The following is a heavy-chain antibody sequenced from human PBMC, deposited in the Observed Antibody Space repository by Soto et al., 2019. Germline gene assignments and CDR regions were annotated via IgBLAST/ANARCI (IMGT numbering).Heavy chain of an antibody. D-gene: IGHD3-3*01. J-gene: IGHJ5*02. V-gene: IGHV4-59*08. Sequence: SETLSLTCTVSGGSISSYYWSWIRQPPGKGLEWIGYIYYSGSTNYNPSLKSRVTISVDTSKNQFSLKLSSVTAADTAVYYCARLFTIFGVDNNWFDPWGQGTLVTVSS. CDR2: IYYSGST. CDR1: GGSISSYY. CDR3: ARLFTIFGVDNNWFDP.